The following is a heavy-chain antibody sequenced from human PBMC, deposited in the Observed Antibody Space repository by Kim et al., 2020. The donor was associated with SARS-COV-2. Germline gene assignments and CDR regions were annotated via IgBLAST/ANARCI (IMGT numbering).Heavy chain of an antibody. CDR2: ISYDGSNK. D-gene: IGHD4-17*01. CDR3: AYDYGDHFDY. Sequence: GGSLRLSCAASGFTFSSYGMHWVRQAPGKGLEWVAVISYDGSNKYYADSVKGRFTISRDNSKNTLYLQINSLRAEDTAVYYCAYDYGDHFDYWGQGTLVTVSA. J-gene: IGHJ4*02. CDR1: GFTFSSYG. V-gene: IGHV3-33*05.